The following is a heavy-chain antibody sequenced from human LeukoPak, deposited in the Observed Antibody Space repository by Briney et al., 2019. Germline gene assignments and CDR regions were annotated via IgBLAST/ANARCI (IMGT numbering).Heavy chain of an antibody. J-gene: IGHJ4*02. D-gene: IGHD6-13*01. Sequence: SETLSLTCTVSGGSISSYYWSWIRQPPGEGLEWIGYTYYSGTTNYNPSLKSRVTISVDTSKNQFSLKLSSVTAADTAVYYCARGVYIAAAQYGYWGQGTLVTVSS. CDR1: GGSISSYY. V-gene: IGHV4-59*01. CDR2: TYYSGTT. CDR3: ARGVYIAAAQYGY.